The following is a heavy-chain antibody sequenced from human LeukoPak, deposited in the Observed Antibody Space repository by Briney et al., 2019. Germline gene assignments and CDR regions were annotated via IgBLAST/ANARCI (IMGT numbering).Heavy chain of an antibody. D-gene: IGHD3-9*01. CDR1: GYRFTSYW. Sequence: GESLKISCKGSGYRFTSYWIGWVRRTPGKGLEWMGRIDPSDSYTNYSPSFQGHVTISADKSISTAYLQWSSLKASDTAMYYCARHPYDILTGYWFDPWGQGTLVTVSS. V-gene: IGHV5-10-1*01. J-gene: IGHJ5*02. CDR2: IDPSDSYT. CDR3: ARHPYDILTGYWFDP.